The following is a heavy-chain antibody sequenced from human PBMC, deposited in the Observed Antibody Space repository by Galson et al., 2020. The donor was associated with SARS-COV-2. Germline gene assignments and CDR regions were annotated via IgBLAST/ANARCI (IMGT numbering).Heavy chain of an antibody. CDR3: ARDVHLDYFDY. CDR1: GYTFTNHF. Sequence: ASVKVSCKTSGYTFTNHFMHWVRQAPGQGLEWMGIISPSGSNTSYAQKFQGRVTMTTDTYTGTVFMELRSLRSDDLAKYYCARDVHLDYFDYWGQGTLVTVSS. CDR2: ISPSGSNT. J-gene: IGHJ4*02. V-gene: IGHV1-46*01. D-gene: IGHD1-1*01.